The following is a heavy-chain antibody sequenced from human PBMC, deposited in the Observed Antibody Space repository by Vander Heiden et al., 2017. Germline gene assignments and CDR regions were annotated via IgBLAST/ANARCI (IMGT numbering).Heavy chain of an antibody. J-gene: IGHJ6*02. CDR1: GGSFSGYY. CDR3: ARGWELHYYYYGMDV. CDR2: INHSGST. D-gene: IGHD1-26*01. V-gene: IGHV4-34*01. Sequence: QVQLQQWGAGLLKPSETLSLTCAVYGGSFSGYYWSWIRQPPGKGLEWIGEINHSGSTNYNPSLKSRVTISVDTSKNQFSLKLSSVTAADTAVYYCARGWELHYYYYGMDVWGQGTTVTVSS.